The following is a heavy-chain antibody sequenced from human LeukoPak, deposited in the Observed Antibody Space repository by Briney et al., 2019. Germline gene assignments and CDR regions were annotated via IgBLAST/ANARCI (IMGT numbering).Heavy chain of an antibody. J-gene: IGHJ4*02. V-gene: IGHV4-39*01. Sequence: PSETLSLTCTVSGGSISSSSYYWGWIRQPPGKGLGWIGSIYYSGSTYYNPSLKSRATISVDTSKNQFSLKLSSLTAADTAVYYCARVTVTEYFDYWGQGTLVTVSS. CDR2: IYYSGST. CDR1: GGSISSSSYY. D-gene: IGHD4-11*01. CDR3: ARVTVTEYFDY.